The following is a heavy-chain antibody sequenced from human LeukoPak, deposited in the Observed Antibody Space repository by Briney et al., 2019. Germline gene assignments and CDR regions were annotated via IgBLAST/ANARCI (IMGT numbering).Heavy chain of an antibody. D-gene: IGHD5-12*01. CDR2: IDWDDDK. J-gene: IGHJ4*02. V-gene: IGHV2-70*11. CDR1: GFSLSTSGMC. CDR3: ARIPRGYSGYDQALDY. Sequence: SGPTLVNPTQTLTLTCTFSGFSLSTSGMCVSWIRQPPGKALEWLARIDWDDDKYYSTSLKTRLTISKDTSKNQVVLTMTNMDPVDTATYYCARIPRGYSGYDQALDYWGQGTLVTVSS.